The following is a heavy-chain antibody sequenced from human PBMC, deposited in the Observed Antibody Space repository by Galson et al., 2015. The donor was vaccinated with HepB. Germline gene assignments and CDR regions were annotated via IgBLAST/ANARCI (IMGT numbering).Heavy chain of an antibody. CDR3: ARPVTKVVTKGDAFEI. J-gene: IGHJ3*02. D-gene: IGHD4-23*01. CDR1: GFTFSSYG. Sequence: SLRLSCAASGFTFSSYGMHWVRQAPGKGLEWVAVIWYDGSYKYYADSVTGRFTISRDNSRNTLYLQMNSLRAEDTAVYYCARPVTKVVTKGDAFEIWGQGTMVTVSS. V-gene: IGHV3-33*01. CDR2: IWYDGSYK.